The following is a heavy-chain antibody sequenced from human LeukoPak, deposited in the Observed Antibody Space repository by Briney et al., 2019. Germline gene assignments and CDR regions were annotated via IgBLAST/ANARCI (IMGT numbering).Heavy chain of an antibody. Sequence: GGSLRLSCAASGFTFSSYWMSWVRQAPGKGLEWVANIKQDGSEKYYVDSVKGRFTISRDNAKNSLYLQMNSLRAEDTAVYYCARHPFGVGATPYYFDYWGQGTLVTVSS. CDR2: IKQDGSEK. CDR3: ARHPFGVGATPYYFDY. D-gene: IGHD1-26*01. J-gene: IGHJ4*02. CDR1: GFTFSSYW. V-gene: IGHV3-7*01.